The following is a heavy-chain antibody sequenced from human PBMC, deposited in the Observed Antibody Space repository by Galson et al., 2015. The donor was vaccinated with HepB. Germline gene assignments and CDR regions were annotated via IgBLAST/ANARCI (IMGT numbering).Heavy chain of an antibody. D-gene: IGHD3-3*01. CDR2: INSDGSST. J-gene: IGHJ3*02. CDR3: AREGYDFWSGYYPSGDVFDI. CDR1: GFTFSSYW. Sequence: SLRLSCAASGFTFSSYWMHWVHQAPGKGLVWISRINSDGSSTSYADSVKGRFTISRDNAKNTLYLQMNSLRAEDTAVYYCAREGYDFWSGYYPSGDVFDIWGQGTMVTVSS. V-gene: IGHV3-74*01.